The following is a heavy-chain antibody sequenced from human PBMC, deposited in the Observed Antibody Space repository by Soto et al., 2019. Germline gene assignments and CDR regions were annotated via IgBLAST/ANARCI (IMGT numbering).Heavy chain of an antibody. CDR1: GFSFSISP. V-gene: IGHV3-30-3*01. CDR2: ISYDGTNK. Sequence: QVQLVESGGGVVQPGRSLRLSCEASGFSFSISPMHWVRQAPGKGPEWVALISYDGTNKFYADSVKGRFTISRDNSKSTLYWQVDSLRPEDVAVYYCARDAKTSVGKHWAFNDFDSWGQGTLVSVS. J-gene: IGHJ5*01. D-gene: IGHD1-1*01. CDR3: ARDAKTSVGKHWAFNDFDS.